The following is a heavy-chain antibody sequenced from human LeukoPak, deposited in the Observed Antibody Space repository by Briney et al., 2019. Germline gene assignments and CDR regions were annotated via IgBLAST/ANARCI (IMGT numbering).Heavy chain of an antibody. V-gene: IGHV4-34*01. CDR1: GGSINYYY. J-gene: IGHJ4*02. Sequence: SETLSLTCTVSGGSINYYYWSWIRQPPGKGLEWVGEINQSGSTNYNPSLKSRVTISGDTSKNQFSLKLSSVTAADTAVYYCARAGRSLGAYWGQGTLVTVSS. CDR3: ARAGRSLGAY. D-gene: IGHD3-3*01. CDR2: INQSGST.